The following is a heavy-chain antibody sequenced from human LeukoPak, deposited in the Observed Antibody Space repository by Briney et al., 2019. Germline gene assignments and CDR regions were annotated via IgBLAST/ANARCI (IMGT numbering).Heavy chain of an antibody. D-gene: IGHD3-22*01. CDR1: GFTFSSYD. CDR3: AKDGDSTGYYSSYYNHMDV. Sequence: GGSLRLSCAASGFTFSSYDIHWVRQAPGKGLEWVTFIRFDGGKKNYADSVKGRFAISRDNSKNTVYLQMNSLRAEDTAIYYCAKDGDSTGYYSSYYNHMDVWGKGTSVTISS. V-gene: IGHV3-30*02. CDR2: IRFDGGKK. J-gene: IGHJ6*03.